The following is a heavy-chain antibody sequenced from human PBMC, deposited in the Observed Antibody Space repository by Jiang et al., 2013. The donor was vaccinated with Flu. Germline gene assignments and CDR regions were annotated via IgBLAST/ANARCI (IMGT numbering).Heavy chain of an antibody. J-gene: IGHJ4*02. CDR2: INTNTGNP. CDR1: GYTFTSHA. D-gene: IGHD5-12*01. CDR3: AREPNSGYDPPREDY. Sequence: SVKVSCKASGYTFTSHAMNWVRQAPGQGLEWMGWINTNTGNPTYAQGFTGRFVFSLDTSVSTAYLQISSLKAEDTAVYYCAREPNSGYDPPREDYWGQGTLVTVSS. V-gene: IGHV7-4-1*02.